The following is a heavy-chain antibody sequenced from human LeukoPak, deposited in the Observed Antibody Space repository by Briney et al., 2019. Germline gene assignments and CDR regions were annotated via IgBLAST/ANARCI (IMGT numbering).Heavy chain of an antibody. CDR2: IRGRGCRT. CDR3: AKDLSKENWNCRWFDP. V-gene: IGHV3-23*01. Sequence: GGCLRLSCAFCGFIFSSYAMRWVRQAPRRGLVWVSAIRGRGCRTYYADSVRGRFTIPRDNFKNTLYLQMNSLRAGDMTVYYCAKDLSKENWNCRWFDPWGQGPLVPVSS. J-gene: IGHJ5*02. D-gene: IGHD1-7*01. CDR1: GFIFSSYA.